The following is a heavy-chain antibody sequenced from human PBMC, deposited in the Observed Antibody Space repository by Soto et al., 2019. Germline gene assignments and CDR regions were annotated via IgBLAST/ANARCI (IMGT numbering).Heavy chain of an antibody. D-gene: IGHD3-3*01. CDR1: GFTFSSYA. CDR3: ANAGPGGYDFWSGYYQFDP. Sequence: LSCSASGFTFSSYAMSWVRQAPGKGLEWVSAISGSGGSTYYAGSVKGRFTISRDNSKNTLYLQMNSLRAEDTAVYYCANAGPGGYDFWSGYYQFDPWGQGTLVTVSS. V-gene: IGHV3-23*01. J-gene: IGHJ5*02. CDR2: ISGSGGST.